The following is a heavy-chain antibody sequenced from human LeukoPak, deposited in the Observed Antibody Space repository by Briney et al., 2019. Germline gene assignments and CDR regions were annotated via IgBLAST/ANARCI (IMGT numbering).Heavy chain of an antibody. J-gene: IGHJ4*02. CDR3: AKDPSLRDHYDSSGYGDY. V-gene: IGHV3-30*04. Sequence: GGSLRLSCAASGFTFRNYAMHWVRQAPGKGLEWVAVISYDGSNKYYADSVKGRFTISRDNSKNTLYLQMNSLRAEDTAVYYCAKDPSLRDHYDSSGYGDYWGQGTLVTVSS. CDR2: ISYDGSNK. D-gene: IGHD3-22*01. CDR1: GFTFRNYA.